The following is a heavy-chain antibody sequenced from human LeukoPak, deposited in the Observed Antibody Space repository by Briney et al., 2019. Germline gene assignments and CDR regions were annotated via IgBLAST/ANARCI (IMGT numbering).Heavy chain of an antibody. V-gene: IGHV4-61*02. D-gene: IGHD6-13*01. CDR1: GGSISSGSYY. Sequence: SETLSLTCTVSGGSISSGSYYWSWIRQPAGKGLEWIGRIYTSGSTNYNPSLKSRVTISVDTSKNQFSLTLSSVTAADTALHSCARSRAATFPYWGQGTLLTVSS. CDR3: ARSRAATFPY. J-gene: IGHJ1*01. CDR2: IYTSGST.